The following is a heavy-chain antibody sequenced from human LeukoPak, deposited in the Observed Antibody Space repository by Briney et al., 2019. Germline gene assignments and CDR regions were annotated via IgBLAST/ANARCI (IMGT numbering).Heavy chain of an antibody. Sequence: PSETLSLTCTVSGGSISSSHYYWGWIRQPPGKGLEWIGSIYYSGSTYYNPSLKSRVTISVDTSKNQFSLKLSSVTAADTAVYYCARHSSMTTGCIAYWGQGTLVTVSS. CDR3: ARHSSMTTGCIAY. CDR2: IYYSGST. J-gene: IGHJ4*02. D-gene: IGHD4-17*01. CDR1: GGSISSSHYY. V-gene: IGHV4-39*01.